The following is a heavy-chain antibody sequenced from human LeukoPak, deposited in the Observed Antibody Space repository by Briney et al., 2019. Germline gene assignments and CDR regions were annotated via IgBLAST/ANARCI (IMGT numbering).Heavy chain of an antibody. V-gene: IGHV4-39*01. CDR3: ARQGRLNGHKAFDI. D-gene: IGHD1-26*01. J-gene: IGHJ3*02. CDR2: IYYSGST. Sequence: SETLSLTCTVSGGSISSSSYYWGWIRQPPGKGLEWIGSIYYSGSTYYNSSLKSRVTISVDTSKNQFSLKLSSVTAADTAVYYCARQGRLNGHKAFDIWGQGTMVTVSS. CDR1: GGSISSSSYY.